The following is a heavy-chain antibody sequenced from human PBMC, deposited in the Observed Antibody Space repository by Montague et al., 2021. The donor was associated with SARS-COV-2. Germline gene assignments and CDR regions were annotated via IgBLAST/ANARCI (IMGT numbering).Heavy chain of an antibody. J-gene: IGHJ5*02. CDR1: HYSITYAYY. V-gene: IGHV4-38-2*02. CDR2: IWHGGST. CDR3: ARRSRVVTAIWALRTSLSSWFDP. Sequence: SETQSLTCTVSHYSITYAYYWGWVRQLPGKGLEWIGNIWHGGSTYYNPSLKSRVTISVDTSKNQLSLKLSSVTAADTAVYYCARRSRVVTAIWALRTSLSSWFDPWGQGTLVTVSS. D-gene: IGHD2-21*02.